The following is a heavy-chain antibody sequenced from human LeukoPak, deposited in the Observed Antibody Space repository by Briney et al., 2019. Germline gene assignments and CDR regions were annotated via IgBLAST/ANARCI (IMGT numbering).Heavy chain of an antibody. J-gene: IGHJ4*02. CDR2: INHSGST. CDR1: GGSFSGYY. CDR3: ARVTGYIVEDYFDY. D-gene: IGHD3-22*01. V-gene: IGHV4-34*01. Sequence: SETLSLTCAVYGGSFSGYYWSWIRQPPGKGLEWIGEINHSGSTNYNPSLKSRVTISVDTSKNQFSLKLSSVTAADTAVYYCARVTGYIVEDYFDYWAREPWSPSPQ.